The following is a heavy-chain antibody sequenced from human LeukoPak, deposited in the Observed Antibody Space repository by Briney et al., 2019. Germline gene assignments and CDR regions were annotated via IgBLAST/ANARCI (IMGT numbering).Heavy chain of an antibody. CDR2: IYYSGGT. D-gene: IGHD4/OR15-4a*01. CDR1: GGSISSYY. J-gene: IGHJ5*02. V-gene: IGHV4-59*01. CDR3: ARDITSGYGAFDP. Sequence: SETLSLTCTVSGGSISSYYWSWIRQPPGKGLEWIGYIYYSGGTNYNPSLKSRVTISVDTSKNQLSLKLSSVTAADTAVYYCARDITSGYGAFDPWGQGTLVTVSS.